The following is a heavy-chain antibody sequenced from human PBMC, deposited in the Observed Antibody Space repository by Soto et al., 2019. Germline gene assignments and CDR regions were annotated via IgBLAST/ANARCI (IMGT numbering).Heavy chain of an antibody. CDR1: GDSLENLA. Sequence: QVQLVQSGTEVRTPGSSVKVSCKASGDSLENLAISWVRQAPGQGFEWMGGVIPVLGTTDYAQNLQDRLTITADESKNTVFMELSSLKAEDTAVYFCARDGRTLRYLEWPAAFDSWGQGTLVTVSS. J-gene: IGHJ5*01. V-gene: IGHV1-69*01. CDR3: ARDGRTLRYLEWPAAFDS. CDR2: VIPVLGTT. D-gene: IGHD3-3*01.